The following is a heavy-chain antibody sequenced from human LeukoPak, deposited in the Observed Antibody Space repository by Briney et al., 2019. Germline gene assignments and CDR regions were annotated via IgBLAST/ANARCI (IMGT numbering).Heavy chain of an antibody. CDR2: ISSSSSYI. CDR1: GFTFSSYS. J-gene: IGHJ4*02. V-gene: IGHV3-21*01. Sequence: GGSLRLSCAASGFTFSSYSMNWVRQAPGKGLEWVSSISSSSSYIYYADSVKGRFTISRDNAKNSLYLQMISLRAEDTAVYYCARDAIGYCSSTSCYGDYWGQGTLVTVSS. D-gene: IGHD2-2*01. CDR3: ARDAIGYCSSTSCYGDY.